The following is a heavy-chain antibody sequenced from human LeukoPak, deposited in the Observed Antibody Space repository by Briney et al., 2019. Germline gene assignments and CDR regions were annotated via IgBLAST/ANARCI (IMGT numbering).Heavy chain of an antibody. CDR3: ARGTTAFDY. CDR1: GFTFSSYE. Sequence: PGGSLRLSCAASGFTFSSYEMNWVRQAPGKGLEWVSYISSSGSTIYYADSVKGRFTISRDNAKNSLYLQMSSLRAEDTAVYYCARGTTAFDYWGQGTLVTVSS. V-gene: IGHV3-48*03. J-gene: IGHJ4*02. CDR2: ISSSGSTI. D-gene: IGHD4-17*01.